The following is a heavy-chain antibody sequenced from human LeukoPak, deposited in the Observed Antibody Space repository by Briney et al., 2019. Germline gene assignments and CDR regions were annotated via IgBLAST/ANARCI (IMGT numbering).Heavy chain of an antibody. J-gene: IGHJ3*02. CDR1: GFNFSPYE. V-gene: IGHV3-48*03. CDR2: ISSSGSTK. CDR3: ARDDTHYGSSGSFYDAFDI. D-gene: IGHD3-22*01. Sequence: GGSLRLSCAASGFNFSPYEMNWVRQAPGKGLEWLSYISSSGSTKYYADSVKGRFTISRDNAKNSLYLQMNSLRAEDTAVYYCARDDTHYGSSGSFYDAFDIWGQGTMVTVSS.